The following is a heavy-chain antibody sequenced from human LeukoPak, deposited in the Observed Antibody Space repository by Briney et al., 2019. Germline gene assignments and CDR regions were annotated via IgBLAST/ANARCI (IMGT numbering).Heavy chain of an antibody. CDR2: IIPIFGTA. CDR3: AREVEYDSSGYFDY. V-gene: IGHV1-69*06. CDR1: GGTFSSYA. D-gene: IGHD3-22*01. Sequence: GASVKVSCKASGGTFSSYAISWVRQAPGQGLEWMGGIIPIFGTANYAQKFQGRVTITADKSTSTAYMELSSLRSEDTAVYYCAREVEYDSSGYFDYWGQGTLVTVSS. J-gene: IGHJ4*02.